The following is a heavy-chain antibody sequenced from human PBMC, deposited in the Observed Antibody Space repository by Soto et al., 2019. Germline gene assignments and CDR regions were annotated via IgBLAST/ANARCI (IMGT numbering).Heavy chain of an antibody. CDR1: GGSITSYY. Sequence: SETLSLTCAVFGGSITSYYWSWIRQPPGKGLEWIGYIYYSGITKYNPSLKSRVTISVDTPKHQFSLKLSSVTAADTAVYYCARHAGVAGSSWYYFDYWGQGSLVTVSS. J-gene: IGHJ4*02. CDR3: ARHAGVAGSSWYYFDY. V-gene: IGHV4-59*08. CDR2: IYYSGIT. D-gene: IGHD6-13*01.